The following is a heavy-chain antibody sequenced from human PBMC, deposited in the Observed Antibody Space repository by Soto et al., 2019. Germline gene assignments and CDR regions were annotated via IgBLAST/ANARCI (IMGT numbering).Heavy chain of an antibody. CDR3: ARQLIY. CDR2: IYPGDSDT. J-gene: IGHJ4*02. CDR1: GYSFTSYW. Sequence: GESLKISCKGSGYSFTSYWIGWVRQMPGKGLEWMGIIYPGDSDTRYSPSFQGQVTMSVDTSKNQFSLKLSSVTAADTAVYYCARQLIYWGQGTPVTVSS. V-gene: IGHV5-51*01. D-gene: IGHD6-13*01.